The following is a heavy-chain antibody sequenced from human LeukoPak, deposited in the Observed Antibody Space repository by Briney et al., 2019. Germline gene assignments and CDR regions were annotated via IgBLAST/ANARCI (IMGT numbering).Heavy chain of an antibody. V-gene: IGHV4-4*07. Sequence: SETLSLTCTVSGGSISSYYWRWIRQPAGKGLEWIGRIYTSGSTNYNPSLKSRVTMSVDTSKNQFSLKLSSVTAADTAVYYCARDRVVVPAAIAYGWFDPWGQGTLVTVSS. J-gene: IGHJ5*02. D-gene: IGHD2-2*02. CDR3: ARDRVVVPAAIAYGWFDP. CDR1: GGSISSYY. CDR2: IYTSGST.